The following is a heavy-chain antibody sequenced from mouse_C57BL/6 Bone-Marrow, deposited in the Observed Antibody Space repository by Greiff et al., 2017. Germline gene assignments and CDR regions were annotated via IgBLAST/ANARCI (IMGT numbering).Heavy chain of an antibody. CDR3: SRPCYNNYCYFDV. J-gene: IGHJ1*03. CDR2: IYPGSGST. V-gene: IGHV1-55*01. Sequence: QVQLQQPGAELVKPGASVKMSCKASGYTFTSYWITWVKQRPGQGLEWIGDIYPGSGSTNYNEKFKSKATLTVDKSSSTAYMQLSSLTSEDSAVYYCSRPCYNNYCYFDVGGTGTTITVSS. D-gene: IGHD2-5*01. CDR1: GYTFTSYW.